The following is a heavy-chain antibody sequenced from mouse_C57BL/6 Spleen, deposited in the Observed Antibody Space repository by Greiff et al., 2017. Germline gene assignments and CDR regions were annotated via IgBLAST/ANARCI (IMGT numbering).Heavy chain of an antibody. CDR1: GYTFTSYW. V-gene: IGHV1-7*01. Sequence: VQLQQSGAELAKPGASVKLSCKASGYTFTSYWMPWVKQRPGQGLEWIGYIYPSSGCTKYNQKFKGKATLTADKSSSTAYMPPSSLTYEDSAVYYCARVDAHDVGNTGTTVTVSP. J-gene: IGHJ1*03. CDR2: IYPSSGCT. CDR3: ARVDAHDV. D-gene: IGHD2-3*01.